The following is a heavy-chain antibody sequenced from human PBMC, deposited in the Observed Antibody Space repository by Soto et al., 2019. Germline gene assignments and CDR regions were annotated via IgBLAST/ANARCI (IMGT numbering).Heavy chain of an antibody. J-gene: IGHJ5*02. CDR3: ARDRLDDSVVVPALEDWFDP. V-gene: IGHV1-18*01. CDR1: GYTFTSYG. Sequence: QVQLVQSGAEVKKPGASVKVSCKASGYTFTSYGISWVRQAPGQGLEWMGWISAYNGNTNYAQKLQGRVTMTTDTSTSTAYMELRSLRSDDTAVYYCARDRLDDSVVVPALEDWFDPWGQGTLVTVSS. D-gene: IGHD2-2*01. CDR2: ISAYNGNT.